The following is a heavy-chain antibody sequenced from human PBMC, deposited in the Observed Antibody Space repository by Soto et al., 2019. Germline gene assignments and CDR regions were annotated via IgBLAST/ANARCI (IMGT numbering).Heavy chain of an antibody. Sequence: EVQVVESGGGLVHPGGSLRLSCNFTFSMYSMNWVRQAPGKGLEWVASISSGSAYIKYADSVTGRFTISRDNAKNSVSLQMNSLRVDDTAVYFCTRDQGGSYDSWFDPWGLGTLVTVSS. D-gene: IGHD1-26*01. V-gene: IGHV3-21*01. CDR1: TFSMYS. J-gene: IGHJ5*02. CDR2: ISSGSAYI. CDR3: TRDQGGSYDSWFDP.